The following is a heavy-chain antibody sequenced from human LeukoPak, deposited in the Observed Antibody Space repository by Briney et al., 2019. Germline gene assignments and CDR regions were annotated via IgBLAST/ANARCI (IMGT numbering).Heavy chain of an antibody. J-gene: IGHJ4*02. Sequence: GGSLRLSCAASGFTFSSYGMHWVRQAPGKGLEWVAFILYDGSNKYYADSVKGRFTISRDNSKNTLYLQMNSLRAEDTAVYYCAKDLIAVAEGYFDYWGQGTLVTVSS. D-gene: IGHD6-19*01. CDR2: ILYDGSNK. CDR1: GFTFSSYG. CDR3: AKDLIAVAEGYFDY. V-gene: IGHV3-30*02.